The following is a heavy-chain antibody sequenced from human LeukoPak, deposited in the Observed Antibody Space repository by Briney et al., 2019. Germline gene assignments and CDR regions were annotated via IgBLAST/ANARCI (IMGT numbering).Heavy chain of an antibody. CDR1: GGSISSYY. CDR2: IYYSGST. V-gene: IGHV4-59*01. Sequence: SETLSLTCTVSGGSISSYYWSWIRQPPGKGLEWIGYIYYSGSTNYNPSLKCRVTISVDTSKNQFSLKLSSVTAADTAVYYCARGPGNQLRFDYWGQGTLVTVSS. J-gene: IGHJ4*02. CDR3: ARGPGNQLRFDY. D-gene: IGHD2-2*01.